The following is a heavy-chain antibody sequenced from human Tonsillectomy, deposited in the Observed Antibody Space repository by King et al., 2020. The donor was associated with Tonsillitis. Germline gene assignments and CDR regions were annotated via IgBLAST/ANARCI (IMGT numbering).Heavy chain of an antibody. CDR3: ATGTSYDFWSAYYDAFDI. V-gene: IGHV3-11*01. CDR2: ISSSEISI. Sequence: HVQLVESGGGLAKPGGSLRLSCAASGFTFSDYYMSLFRQAPGKGLEWVSYISSSEISIYYGDSVKGRFTISRDNAKNSLYLQMNSLRAEDTAVYYWATGTSYDFWSAYYDAFDIWGRGTMVTVSS. J-gene: IGHJ3*02. D-gene: IGHD3-3*01. CDR1: GFTFSDYY.